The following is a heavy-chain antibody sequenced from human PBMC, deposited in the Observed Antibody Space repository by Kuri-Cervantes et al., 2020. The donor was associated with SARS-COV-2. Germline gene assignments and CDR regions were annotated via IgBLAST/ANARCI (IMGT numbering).Heavy chain of an antibody. CDR1: GFTFSDYY. V-gene: IGHV3-11*01. Sequence: GESLKISCAASGFTFSDYYMSWIRQAPGKGLEWVSYISSSGSTIYYADSVKGRFTISRDNAKSSLYLQMNSLRAEDTAVYYCASGELWADYWGQGTLVTVSS. J-gene: IGHJ4*02. CDR3: ASGELWADY. CDR2: ISSSGSTI. D-gene: IGHD2-21*01.